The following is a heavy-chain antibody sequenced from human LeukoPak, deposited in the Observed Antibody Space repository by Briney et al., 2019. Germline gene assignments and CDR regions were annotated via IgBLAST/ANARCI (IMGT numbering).Heavy chain of an antibody. CDR3: ARGESISILWW. J-gene: IGHJ1*01. CDR2: INPSGGST. Sequence: GASVKVSCKASGYTFTNYYMHWGRQAPGQGLEWMGIINPSGGSTNYAQKFQGRVTMTRDTSTSTVYMELSSLRSEDTAVYYCARGESISILWWWGQGTLVTVSS. CDR1: GYTFTNYY. V-gene: IGHV1-46*01. D-gene: IGHD2-21*01.